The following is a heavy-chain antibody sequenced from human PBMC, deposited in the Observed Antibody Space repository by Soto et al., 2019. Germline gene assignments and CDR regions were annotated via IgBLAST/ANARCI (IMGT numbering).Heavy chain of an antibody. J-gene: IGHJ4*01. D-gene: IGHD3-9*01. CDR1: GFTFSGCS. Sequence: GGSLRLSCAASGFTFSGCSVNWVRQAPGKGLEWVSYISSGSETKYDAESVKGRFTVARDNARNSQYLQMNSLRDEDTAVYYCAREDILGVRSFDYWGQGNLVTVSS. V-gene: IGHV3-48*02. CDR2: ISSGSETK. CDR3: AREDILGVRSFDY.